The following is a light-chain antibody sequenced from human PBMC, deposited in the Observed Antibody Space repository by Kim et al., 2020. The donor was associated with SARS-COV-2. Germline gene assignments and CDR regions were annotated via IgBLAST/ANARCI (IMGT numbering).Light chain of an antibody. CDR3: QKYNSAPWT. CDR1: QDIANS. J-gene: IGKJ1*01. CDR2: AAS. Sequence: SVGDRVTITCRASQDIANSLAWYQQKPGTVPKVLIYAASPLQPGVPSRFSGSGSGTEFTLTIGSLQTEDVATYYCQKYNSAPWTFGPGTKVDIK. V-gene: IGKV1-27*01.